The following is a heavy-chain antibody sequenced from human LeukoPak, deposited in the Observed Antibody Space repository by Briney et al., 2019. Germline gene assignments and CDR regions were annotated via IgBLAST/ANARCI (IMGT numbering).Heavy chain of an antibody. V-gene: IGHV4-34*01. D-gene: IGHD3-16*01. Sequence: SETLSLTCAVYGGSFSGHYWTWIRQPPGKGLQWIGEVNDRGSTNYNPSLKSRLTISEDKSRKQFSLRLPSVTAADTAVYYCARGVVSGRFGDYYYYMDVWGKGTTVTVSS. J-gene: IGHJ6*03. CDR3: ARGVVSGRFGDYYYYMDV. CDR1: GGSFSGHY. CDR2: VNDRGST.